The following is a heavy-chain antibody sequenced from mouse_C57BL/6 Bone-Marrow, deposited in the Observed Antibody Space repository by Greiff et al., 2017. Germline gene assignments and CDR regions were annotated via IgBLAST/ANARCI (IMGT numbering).Heavy chain of an antibody. D-gene: IGHD1-1*01. CDR3: ARGEYYGSSYGFAY. V-gene: IGHV1-59*01. J-gene: IGHJ3*01. CDR1: GYTFTSYW. CDR2: IDPSASYT. Sequence: VQLQQSGAVLVRPGTSVKLSCTASGYTFTSYWMHWVKQRPGQGLEWIGVIDPSASYTNYNQNFKGQATLTADTSSSTAYMQLSSLTSEDSAVYYCARGEYYGSSYGFAYWGQGTLVTVSA.